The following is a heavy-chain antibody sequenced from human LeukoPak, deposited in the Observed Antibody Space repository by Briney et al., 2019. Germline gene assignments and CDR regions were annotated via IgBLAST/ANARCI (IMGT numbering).Heavy chain of an antibody. V-gene: IGHV3-7*03. J-gene: IGHJ6*02. D-gene: IGHD3-16*01. CDR1: GFPLSDAW. CDR2: INHNGNVN. Sequence: GGSLRLSCAVSGFPLSDAWMNWARQAPGKGLEWVASINHNGNVNYYVDSVKGRFTISRDNAKNSLYLQMSNLRAEDTAVYFCARGGGLDVWGQGATITVSS. CDR3: ARGGGLDV.